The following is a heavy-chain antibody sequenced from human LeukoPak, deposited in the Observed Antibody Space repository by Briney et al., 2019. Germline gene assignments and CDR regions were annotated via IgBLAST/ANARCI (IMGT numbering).Heavy chain of an antibody. CDR3: ALQQYLNWFDP. CDR1: GYTFTSYG. V-gene: IGHV1-18*01. J-gene: IGHJ5*02. CDR2: ISAYNGNT. Sequence: ASVKVSCKASGYTFTSYGISWVRQAPGQGLEWMGWISAYNGNTNYAQKLQGRVTMTTDTSTSTAYRELRSLRSDDTAVYDCALQQYLNWFDPWGQGTLVTVSS. D-gene: IGHD6-13*01.